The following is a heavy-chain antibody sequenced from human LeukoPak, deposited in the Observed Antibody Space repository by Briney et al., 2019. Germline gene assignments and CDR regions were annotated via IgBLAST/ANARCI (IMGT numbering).Heavy chain of an antibody. J-gene: IGHJ4*02. Sequence: GGSLRLSCAASGFSVSSNYMSWVRQAPGKGLEWVSVIYSGGSTYYADSVKGQFTISRDNSKNTVYLQMNSLRVEDTAVYYCAKGQSVLEWLSTLYYFDYWGQGNLVTVSS. CDR1: GFSVSSNY. D-gene: IGHD3-3*01. CDR3: AKGQSVLEWLSTLYYFDY. CDR2: IYSGGST. V-gene: IGHV3-53*01.